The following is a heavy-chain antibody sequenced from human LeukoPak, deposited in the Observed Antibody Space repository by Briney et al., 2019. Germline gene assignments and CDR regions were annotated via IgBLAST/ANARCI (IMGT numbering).Heavy chain of an antibody. D-gene: IGHD2-15*01. V-gene: IGHV4-59*01. CDR1: GGSFSGYC. CDR3: ARSSAEYCSGGSCYSGDWDWFDP. CDR2: IYYSGST. Sequence: PSETLSLTCAVYGGSFSGYCWSWIRQPPGKGLEWIGYIYYSGSTNYNPSLKSRVTISVDTSKNQFSLKLSSVTAADTAVYYCARSSAEYCSGGSCYSGDWDWFDPWGQGTLVTVSS. J-gene: IGHJ5*02.